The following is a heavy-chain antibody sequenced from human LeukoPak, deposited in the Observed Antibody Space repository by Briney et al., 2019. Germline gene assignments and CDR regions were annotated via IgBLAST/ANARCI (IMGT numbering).Heavy chain of an antibody. CDR2: INHSGST. Sequence: SETLSLTCAVYGGSFSGYYWSWIRQPPGKGLEWIGEINHSGSTNYNPSLKSRVTISVDTSKNQFSLKLSSVTAADTAVYYCARGVPYCIGGSCYSRQPYYFDYWGQGTLVTVSS. CDR1: GGSFSGYY. V-gene: IGHV4-34*01. D-gene: IGHD2-15*01. J-gene: IGHJ4*02. CDR3: ARGVPYCIGGSCYSRQPYYFDY.